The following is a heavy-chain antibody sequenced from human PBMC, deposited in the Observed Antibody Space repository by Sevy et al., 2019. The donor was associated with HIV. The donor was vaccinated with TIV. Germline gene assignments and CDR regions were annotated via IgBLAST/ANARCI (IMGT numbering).Heavy chain of an antibody. J-gene: IGHJ4*02. CDR2: VRNDGTAT. CDR3: HEPSQGS. Sequence: GGSLRLSCAASGFSFSSYWMHWVRQAPGKGLVWVAYVRNDGTATTYVDSVQGRFTISRDNAKNTLYLQMNSLRVEDTAIYYCHEPSQGSWGQGTLVTVSS. V-gene: IGHV3-74*01. CDR1: GFSFSSYW.